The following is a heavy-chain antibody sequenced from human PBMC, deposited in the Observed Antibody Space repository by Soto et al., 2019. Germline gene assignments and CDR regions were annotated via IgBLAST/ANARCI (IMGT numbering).Heavy chain of an antibody. CDR1: GGSISSGDYY. CDR3: ARADDRSGYPLYYYGMDV. V-gene: IGHV4-30-4*01. J-gene: IGHJ6*02. Sequence: TCSVSGGSISSGDYYWSWIRQPPGKGLEWIGYVSYSGSTYYNPSLKSRVFISVDTSRNQFSLRLRFVTAADTAVYYCARADDRSGYPLYYYGMDVWGQGTKVTVSS. CDR2: VSYSGST. D-gene: IGHD3-22*01.